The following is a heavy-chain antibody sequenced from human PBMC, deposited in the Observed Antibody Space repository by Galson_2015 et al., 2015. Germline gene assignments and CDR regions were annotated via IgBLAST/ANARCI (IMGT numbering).Heavy chain of an antibody. Sequence: ALRLPCSASSFTFNNYDMNWVRQAPGNGLKWVSYISGTGSSTYYAYYLKGRFTISRANAKNSLYLQMNSLSDDDTAVYYCARVSFYQLVFWGQGTLVTVSS. CDR3: ARVSFYQLVF. J-gene: IGHJ4*02. D-gene: IGHD3-3*02. CDR1: SFTFNNYD. CDR2: ISGTGSST. V-gene: IGHV3-48*02.